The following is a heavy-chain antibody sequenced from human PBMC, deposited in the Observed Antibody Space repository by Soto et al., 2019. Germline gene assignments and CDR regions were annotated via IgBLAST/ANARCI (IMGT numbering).Heavy chain of an antibody. CDR1: GGTLSSYA. CDR3: ARGLAPNYNYHLGMDV. V-gene: IGHV1-69*06. J-gene: IGHJ6*04. Sequence: QVQLVRSGAEVQKPGSSVKVSCRAAGGTLSSYAINWGRQAPVQGLEWLGGIIPIFGTRKYAQKFQGRVTITADKSTSTTPMELSRRRSEDTAVYYCARGLAPNYNYHLGMDVWGRGTTSTVS. D-gene: IGHD2-15*01. CDR2: IIPIFGTR.